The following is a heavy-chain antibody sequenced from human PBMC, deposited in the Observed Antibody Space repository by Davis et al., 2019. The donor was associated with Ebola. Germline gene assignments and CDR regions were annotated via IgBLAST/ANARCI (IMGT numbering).Heavy chain of an antibody. CDR3: ASGRIFGVVISRYYGMDV. CDR1: GGSFSGYY. CDR2: INHGGST. J-gene: IGHJ6*02. V-gene: IGHV4-34*01. D-gene: IGHD3-3*01. Sequence: SETLSLTCAVYGGSFSGYYWSWIRQPPGKGLEWIGEINHGGSTNYNPSLKSRVTISVDTSKNQFSLKLSSVTAADTAVYYCASGRIFGVVISRYYGMDVWGQGTTVTVSS.